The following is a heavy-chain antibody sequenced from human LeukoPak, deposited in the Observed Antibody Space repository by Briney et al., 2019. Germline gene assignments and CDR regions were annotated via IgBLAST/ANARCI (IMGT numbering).Heavy chain of an antibody. Sequence: ASVKVSCKASGGTFSSYAISWVRQAPGQGLEWMGRINPNSGGTNFAQKSQGRVTMTRDTSISTAYMELRSLRSDDTAVYYCARRPLERFLEWLPYYYYYGMDVWGQGTTVTVSS. CDR1: GGTFSSYA. CDR2: INPNSGGT. D-gene: IGHD3-3*01. J-gene: IGHJ6*02. CDR3: ARRPLERFLEWLPYYYYYGMDV. V-gene: IGHV1-2*06.